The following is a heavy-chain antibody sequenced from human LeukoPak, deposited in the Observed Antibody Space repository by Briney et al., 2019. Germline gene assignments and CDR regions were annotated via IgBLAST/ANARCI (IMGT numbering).Heavy chain of an antibody. D-gene: IGHD3-10*01. V-gene: IGHV3-30*04. J-gene: IGHJ6*02. CDR1: GFSLSTYA. CDR3: ARALGYYGSGSYFYGMDV. CDR2: ISYDGGDK. Sequence: PGGSLRLSCATSGFSLSTYAMHWVRQAPGNGLGWVALISYDGGDKYYADSVKGRVTISRDNSKNTLYLQISSLRPEDTAVYYCARALGYYGSGSYFYGMDVWGQGTTVTVSS.